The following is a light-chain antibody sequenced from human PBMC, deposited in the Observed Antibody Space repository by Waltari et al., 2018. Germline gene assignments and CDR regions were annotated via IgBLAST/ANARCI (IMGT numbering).Light chain of an antibody. CDR3: QQYYSTPPYT. CDR1: QSVLYSTNNKNY. J-gene: IGKJ2*01. CDR2: WAS. Sequence: DIVMTQSPDSLAVSLGERATINCKSSQSVLYSTNNKNYLAWYQQKPGQPAKLLIYWASTRESRVPDRFIGSGSGTDYTLTISSLQAEDVAVYYCQQYYSTPPYTFGQGTKLEIK. V-gene: IGKV4-1*01.